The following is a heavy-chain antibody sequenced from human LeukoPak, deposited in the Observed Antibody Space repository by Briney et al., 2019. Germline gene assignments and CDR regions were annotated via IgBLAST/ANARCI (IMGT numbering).Heavy chain of an antibody. J-gene: IGHJ3*02. D-gene: IGHD2-2*01. CDR1: GYTFTSYG. CDR3: ARDSDCSSTSCQHGAFDT. Sequence: GASVKVSCKASGYTFTSYGISWVRQAPGQGLEWMGWISAYNGNTNYAQKLQGRVTMTTDTSTTTAFLELRSLRSDDTAVYYCARDSDCSSTSCQHGAFDTWGQGTMVTVSS. V-gene: IGHV1-18*01. CDR2: ISAYNGNT.